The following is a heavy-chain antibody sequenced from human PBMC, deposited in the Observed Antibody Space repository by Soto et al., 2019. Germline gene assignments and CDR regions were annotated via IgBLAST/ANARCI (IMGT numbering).Heavy chain of an antibody. J-gene: IGHJ6*02. CDR1: GYTFTGYY. CDR3: ARDFFHVGGTAQEGQGMEV. D-gene: IGHD2-21*02. V-gene: IGHV1-2*02. Sequence: ASVKVSCKASGYTFTGYYMHWVRQAPGQGLEWMGWINPNSGGTNYAQKFQRRVTMTRDTSISTAYMELSRLRSDDTAVYYCARDFFHVGGTAQEGQGMEVWGQGATVTVCS. CDR2: INPNSGGT.